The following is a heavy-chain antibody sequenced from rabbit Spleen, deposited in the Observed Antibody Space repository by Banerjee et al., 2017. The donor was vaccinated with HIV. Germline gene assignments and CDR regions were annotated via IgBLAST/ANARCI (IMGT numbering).Heavy chain of an antibody. CDR1: GFSFSSSDY. D-gene: IGHD8-1*01. J-gene: IGHJ6*01. CDR2: IAGSSSDFT. Sequence: VESGGGLVKPGASLTLTCTASGFSFSSSDYMCWVRQAPGKGLEWISCIAGSSSDFTYSASWAKGRFTISKTSSTTVTLQMTSLTVADTATYFCARDSGSSFSSYGMDLWGPGTLVTVS. V-gene: IGHV1S40*01. CDR3: ARDSGSSFSSYGMDL.